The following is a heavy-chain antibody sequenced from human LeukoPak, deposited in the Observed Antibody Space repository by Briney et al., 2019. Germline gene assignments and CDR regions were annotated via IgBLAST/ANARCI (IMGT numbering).Heavy chain of an antibody. Sequence: ASVKVSCKASGYTFTSYYMHWVRQAPGQGLEWVGIINPSGGSTSYAQKFQGRVTMTRDTSTSTVYMELSSLRSEDTAVYYCARDNMVRGVIRFGAFDIWGQGTMVTVSS. CDR3: ARDNMVRGVIRFGAFDI. J-gene: IGHJ3*02. D-gene: IGHD3-10*01. V-gene: IGHV1-46*01. CDR1: GYTFTSYY. CDR2: INPSGGST.